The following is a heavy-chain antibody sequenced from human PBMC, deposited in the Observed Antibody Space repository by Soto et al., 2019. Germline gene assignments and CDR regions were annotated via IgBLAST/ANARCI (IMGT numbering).Heavy chain of an antibody. Sequence: AGGSLRLSSAASGFPFSSYSMKWVRQAPGKGLEWVSYISSSSSTIYYADSVKGRFTISRDNAKNSLYLQMNSLRAEDTAVYYCARGGGSVVVAATKFNWFDPWGQGTLVTVSS. CDR1: GFPFSSYS. D-gene: IGHD2-15*01. V-gene: IGHV3-48*01. CDR2: ISSSSSTI. CDR3: ARGGGSVVVAATKFNWFDP. J-gene: IGHJ5*02.